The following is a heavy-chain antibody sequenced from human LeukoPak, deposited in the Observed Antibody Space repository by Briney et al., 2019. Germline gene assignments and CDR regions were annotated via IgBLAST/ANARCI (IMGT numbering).Heavy chain of an antibody. Sequence: GGSLRLSCAASGFTFDSYGMTWVRQAPGKGLEWISSITTRSDYTYYTDSVEGRFTISRDDAKNSLYLQMNSLRVEDTAVYYCARGGTGSENDYWGQGILVTVSS. CDR1: GFTFDSYG. D-gene: IGHD3-9*01. CDR2: ITTRSDYT. J-gene: IGHJ4*02. CDR3: ARGGTGSENDY. V-gene: IGHV3-21*01.